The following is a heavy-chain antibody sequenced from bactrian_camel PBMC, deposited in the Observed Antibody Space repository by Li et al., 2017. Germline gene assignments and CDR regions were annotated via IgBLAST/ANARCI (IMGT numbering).Heavy chain of an antibody. D-gene: IGHD5*01. Sequence: HVQLVESGGGSVRAGGSLRLSCTASGLTSDEADMGWYRQGAGDPCELVSYVSRDGSTYYASSVNGRFTISRDDAKHAVYLQMASLKPEDTAIYYCVADMSVGWGECPNLLTDFGYWGPGTQVTVS. CDR1: GLTSDEAD. V-gene: IGHV3S53*01. CDR2: VSRDGST. J-gene: IGHJ6*01. CDR3: VADMSVGWGECPNLLTDFGY.